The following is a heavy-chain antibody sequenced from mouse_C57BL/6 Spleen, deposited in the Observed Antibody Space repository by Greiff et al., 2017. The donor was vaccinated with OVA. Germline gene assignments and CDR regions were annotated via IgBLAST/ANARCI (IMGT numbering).Heavy chain of an antibody. V-gene: IGHV1-26*01. Sequence: EVKLQQSGPGLVKPGASVKISCKASGYTFTDYYMNWVKQSHGKSLEWIGDLNPNNGGTSYNQKFKGKATLTVDKSSSTAYMELRSLTSEDSAVYYCARGGYGNYFDYWGQGTTLTVSS. CDR2: LNPNNGGT. CDR3: ARGGYGNYFDY. D-gene: IGHD1-1*01. J-gene: IGHJ2*01. CDR1: GYTFTDYY.